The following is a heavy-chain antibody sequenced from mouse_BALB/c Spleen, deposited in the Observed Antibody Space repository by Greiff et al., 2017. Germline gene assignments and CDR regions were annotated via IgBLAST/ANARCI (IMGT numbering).Heavy chain of an antibody. V-gene: IGHV5-17*02. D-gene: IGHD2-2*01. CDR2: ISSGSSTI. J-gene: IGHJ2*01. CDR3: ARSRLPYYFDY. Sequence: EVKLMESGGGLVQPGGSRKLSCAASGFTFSSFGMHWVRQAPEKGLEWVAYISSGSSTIYYADTVKGRFTISRDNPKNTLFLQMTSLRSEDTAMYYCARSRLPYYFDYWGQGTTLTVSS. CDR1: GFTFSSFG.